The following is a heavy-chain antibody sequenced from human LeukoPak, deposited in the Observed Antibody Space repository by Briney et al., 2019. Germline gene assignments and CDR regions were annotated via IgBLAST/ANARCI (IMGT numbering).Heavy chain of an antibody. J-gene: IGHJ4*02. Sequence: RGSLRLSCAASGFTFGSYWMSWVRQAPGKGLEWVANIKQDGSEKYYVDSVKGRFTISRDNAKNSLYLQMNSLRAEDTAVYYCARRQWLGNFDYWGQGTLVTVSS. V-gene: IGHV3-7*01. D-gene: IGHD6-19*01. CDR1: GFTFGSYW. CDR2: IKQDGSEK. CDR3: ARRQWLGNFDY.